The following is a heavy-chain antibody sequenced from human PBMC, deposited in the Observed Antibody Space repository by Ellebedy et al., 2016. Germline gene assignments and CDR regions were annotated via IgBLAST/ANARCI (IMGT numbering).Heavy chain of an antibody. CDR3: ARDLDPLGSNYGMDV. J-gene: IGHJ6*02. CDR2: IWYDGSNK. V-gene: IGHV3-33*01. Sequence: GGSLRLXXAASRFTFSSYGMHWVRQAPGEGLEWVAVIWYDGSNKYYADSVKGRFTISRDNSKNTLNLQMNSLRAEDTAVYYCARDLDPLGSNYGMDVWGQGTTVTVSS. CDR1: RFTFSSYG. D-gene: IGHD3/OR15-3a*01.